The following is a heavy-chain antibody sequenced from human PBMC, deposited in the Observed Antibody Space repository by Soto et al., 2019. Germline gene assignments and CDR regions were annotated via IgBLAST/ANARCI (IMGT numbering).Heavy chain of an antibody. CDR2: IYYSGTT. CDR3: ARDQYDILTGYVWFDP. V-gene: IGHV4-61*01. Sequence: PSETLSLTCSVSGGSVSSDRNYWSWIRQPPGKGLEWIGYIYYSGTTNYNPSLKSRVTIALDRSKNQFSLKVTSVTAADTAIYYCARDQYDILTGYVWFDPWGPGTQVTVSS. D-gene: IGHD3-9*01. CDR1: GGSVSSDRNY. J-gene: IGHJ5*02.